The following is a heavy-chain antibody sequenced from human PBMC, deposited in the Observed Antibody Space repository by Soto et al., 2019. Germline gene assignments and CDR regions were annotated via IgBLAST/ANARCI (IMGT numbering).Heavy chain of an antibody. CDR2: IVVGSGKT. CDR3: AATLDSGSYDFGGDPW. J-gene: IGHJ4*02. D-gene: IGHD2-21*02. Sequence: SVKVSCKASGFTFSSSAIQWVRQARGQPLEWIGWIVVGSGKTDYTHNLQSRVTITRDKSTSTAYMELSGLRSEDTAVYYCAATLDSGSYDFGGDPWWGQGTLVTV. CDR1: GFTFSSSA. V-gene: IGHV1-58*02.